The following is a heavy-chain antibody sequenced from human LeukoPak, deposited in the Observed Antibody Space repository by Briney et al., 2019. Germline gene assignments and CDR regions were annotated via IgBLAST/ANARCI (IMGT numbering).Heavy chain of an antibody. CDR1: GGSINTNY. CDR2: IYYSGST. CDR3: ARVACSGGSCYGDY. J-gene: IGHJ4*02. Sequence: PSETLSLTCTVSGGSINTNYWSWIRQPPGKELEWIGYIYYSGSTNYNPSLKSRVTISVDTSKNQFSLKLSSVTAADTAVYYCARVACSGGSCYGDYWGQGTLVTVSS. D-gene: IGHD2-15*01. V-gene: IGHV4-59*01.